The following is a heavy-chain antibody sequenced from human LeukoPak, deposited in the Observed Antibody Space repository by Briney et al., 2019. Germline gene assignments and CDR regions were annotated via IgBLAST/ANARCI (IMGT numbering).Heavy chain of an antibody. Sequence: PGGSLRLSCAASGFTFSNYAMTWVRQAPGKGLEWVSVISGSGRNTDYADSVKGRFTISRDNSKNTLYLQMNSLRAEDTAVYYCAKDLERGVGSWPYFDYWGQGTLVTVSS. V-gene: IGHV3-23*01. D-gene: IGHD6-13*01. J-gene: IGHJ4*02. CDR2: ISGSGRNT. CDR1: GFTFSNYA. CDR3: AKDLERGVGSWPYFDY.